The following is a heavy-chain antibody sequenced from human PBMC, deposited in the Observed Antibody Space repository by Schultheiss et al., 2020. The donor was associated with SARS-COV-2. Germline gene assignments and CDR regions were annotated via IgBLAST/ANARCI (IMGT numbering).Heavy chain of an antibody. D-gene: IGHD2-2*02. CDR2: IYYSGST. J-gene: IGHJ3*02. CDR3: ARERDQLLYGAAFHI. CDR1: GGSISSSSYY. Sequence: SETLSLTCTVSGGSISSSSYYWGWIRQPPGKGLEWIGSIYYSGSTYYNPSLKSRVTISVDTSKNQFSLKLSSVTAADTAVYYCARERDQLLYGAAFHIWGRGTMVTVSS. V-gene: IGHV4-39*07.